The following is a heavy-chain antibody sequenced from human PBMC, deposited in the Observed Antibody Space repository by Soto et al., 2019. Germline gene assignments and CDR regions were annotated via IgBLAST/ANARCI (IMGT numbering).Heavy chain of an antibody. CDR1: GYTFTSYG. D-gene: IGHD6-19*01. CDR3: ARDEDSGWNYFDY. CDR2: ISAYNGNI. Sequence: ASVKVSCKASGYTFTSYGISWVRQAPGQGLEWVGWISAYNGNINYAQMLQGRVTVTTDTSTSTAYMELRSLRPDDTAVYYCARDEDSGWNYFDYWGQGTLVTVSS. V-gene: IGHV1-18*01. J-gene: IGHJ4*02.